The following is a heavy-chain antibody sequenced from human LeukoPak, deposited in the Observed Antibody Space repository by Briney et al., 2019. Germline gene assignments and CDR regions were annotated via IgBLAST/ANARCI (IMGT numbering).Heavy chain of an antibody. D-gene: IGHD6-19*01. CDR3: ARGGPVAATHKYFQH. J-gene: IGHJ1*01. CDR1: GGTFSSYA. CDR2: IIPIFGTA. Sequence: SVKVSCKASGGTFSSYAISWVRQAPGQGLEWMGGIIPIFGTANYAQKFQGRVTITADESTSTAYMELSSLRSEDTAVYYCARGGPVAATHKYFQHWGQGTLVTVSS. V-gene: IGHV1-69*13.